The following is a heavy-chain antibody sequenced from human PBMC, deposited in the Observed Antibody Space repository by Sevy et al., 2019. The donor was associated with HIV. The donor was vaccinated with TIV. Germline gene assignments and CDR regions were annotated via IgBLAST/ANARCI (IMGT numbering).Heavy chain of an antibody. D-gene: IGHD5-18*01. J-gene: IGHJ4*02. CDR1: GYTFTSYG. V-gene: IGHV1-18*04. CDR2: ISAYNGNT. CDR3: ARDLGTAMVRYYFDY. Sequence: ASVKVSCKASGYTFTSYGISWVRQAPGQGLEWMGWISAYNGNTNYAHKLQGRVTMTTDTSTSTAYMELRSLRSDDTAVYYCARDLGTAMVRYYFDYWGQGTLVTVSS.